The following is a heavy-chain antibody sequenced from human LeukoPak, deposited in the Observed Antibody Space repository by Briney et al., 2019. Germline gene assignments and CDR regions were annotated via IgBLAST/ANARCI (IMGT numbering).Heavy chain of an antibody. V-gene: IGHV4-39*01. CDR3: ARHLHVDTAMGHNWFDP. CDR2: IYYSGST. D-gene: IGHD5-18*01. Sequence: SETLSLTCTVSGGSISSSSYYWGWIRQPPGKGLEWIGSIYYSGSTYYNPSLKSRVTISVDTSKNQFSLKLRSVTAADTAVYYCARHLHVDTAMGHNWFDPWGQGTLVTVSS. CDR1: GGSISSSSYY. J-gene: IGHJ5*02.